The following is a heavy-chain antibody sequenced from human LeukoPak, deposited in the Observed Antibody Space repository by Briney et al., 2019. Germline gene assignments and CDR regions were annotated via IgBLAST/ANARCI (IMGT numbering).Heavy chain of an antibody. J-gene: IGHJ4*02. D-gene: IGHD6-6*01. CDR1: GGSISSYY. CDR3: ASRGGAALGFDY. V-gene: IGHV4-4*09. Sequence: SETLSLTCTVSGGSISSYYWSWIRQPPGKGLEWIGYIYTSGSTNYNPSPKSRVTISVDTSKNQFSLKLSSVTAADTAVYYCASRGGAALGFDYWGQGTLVTVSS. CDR2: IYTSGST.